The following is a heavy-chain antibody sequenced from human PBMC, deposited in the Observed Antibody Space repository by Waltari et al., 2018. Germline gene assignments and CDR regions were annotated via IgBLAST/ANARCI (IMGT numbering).Heavy chain of an antibody. Sequence: VQLVESGGGLVKPGGSLRLSCAASGFTFSSYSMNWVRQAPGKGLEWIGSIYHSGSTYYNPSLKSRVTISVDTSKNQFSLKLSSVTAADTAVYYCARPYDSSGYYYGGRVAFDIWGQGTMVTVSS. V-gene: IGHV4-38-2*01. CDR3: ARPYDSSGYYYGGRVAFDI. CDR1: GFTFSSYS. D-gene: IGHD3-22*01. J-gene: IGHJ3*02. CDR2: IYHSGST.